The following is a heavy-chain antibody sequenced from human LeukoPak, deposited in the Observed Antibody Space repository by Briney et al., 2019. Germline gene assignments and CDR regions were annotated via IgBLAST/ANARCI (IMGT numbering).Heavy chain of an antibody. V-gene: IGHV3-33*01. D-gene: IGHD3-9*01. CDR3: ARDMGGYYDILTGNTQYGMDV. CDR1: GFTFSSYG. CDR2: IWYDGSNK. J-gene: IGHJ6*02. Sequence: PGRSLRLSCAASGFTFSSYGMHWVRQAPGKGLEWVAVIWYDGSNKYYADSVKGRFTISRDNSKYTLYLQMNSLRAEDTAVYYCARDMGGYYDILTGNTQYGMDVWGQGTTVTVSS.